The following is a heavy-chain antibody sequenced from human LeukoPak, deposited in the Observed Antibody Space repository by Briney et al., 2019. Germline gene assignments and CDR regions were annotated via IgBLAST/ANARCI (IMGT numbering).Heavy chain of an antibody. CDR1: GFTFSDYY. CDR3: AREPDLVGATPASAFDI. V-gene: IGHV3-53*01. J-gene: IGHJ3*02. D-gene: IGHD1-26*01. Sequence: GGSLRLSCAASGFTFSDYYMSWVRQAPGNGLEWVSVIYSGGSTYYADSVKGRFTISRDNSKNTLYLQMNSLRAEDTAVYYCAREPDLVGATPASAFDIWGQGTMVTVSS. CDR2: IYSGGST.